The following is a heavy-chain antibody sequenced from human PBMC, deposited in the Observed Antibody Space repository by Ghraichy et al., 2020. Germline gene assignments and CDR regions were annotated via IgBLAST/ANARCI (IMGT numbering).Heavy chain of an antibody. CDR2: ISTSSDYI. Sequence: GGSLRLSCAASGFTFSDYSMNWVRQAPGKGLEWVSSISTSSDYIYYADSVKGRFTISRDNAKNSLYLQMNSLRAEDTAVYYCTRGTSGGSPDGDYWGQGTLVTVSS. CDR1: GFTFSDYS. CDR3: TRGTSGGSPDGDY. D-gene: IGHD2-15*01. V-gene: IGHV3-21*01. J-gene: IGHJ4*02.